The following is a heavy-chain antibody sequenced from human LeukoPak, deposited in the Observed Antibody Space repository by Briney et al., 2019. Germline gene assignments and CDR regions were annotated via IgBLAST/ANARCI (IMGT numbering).Heavy chain of an antibody. V-gene: IGHV1-18*01. D-gene: IGHD2-21*02. Sequence: EASVKVSCKASGYTFTNYGITWVRQAPGQGLEWMGWISTYNGNTNYAQKFQGRVTMTTDTSTSTAYMELSSLRSEDTAVYYCAVDCGGDCYSPNYYYYYGMDVWGQGTTVTVSS. CDR2: ISTYNGNT. CDR3: AVDCGGDCYSPNYYYYYGMDV. J-gene: IGHJ6*02. CDR1: GYTFTNYG.